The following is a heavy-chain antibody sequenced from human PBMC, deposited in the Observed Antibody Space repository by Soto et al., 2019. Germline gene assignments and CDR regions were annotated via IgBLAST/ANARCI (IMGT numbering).Heavy chain of an antibody. CDR2: ISSSSSAI. V-gene: IGHV3-48*02. Sequence: PGGSLRLSCAASGFTFSSYSMNWVRQAPGKGLEWVSYISSSSSAIYYADSVKGRFTISRDNAKNSLYLQMNSLRDEDTAVYYCARDPPSFPDYYDSSGYIDYWGQGTLVTVSS. CDR3: ARDPPSFPDYYDSSGYIDY. D-gene: IGHD3-22*01. J-gene: IGHJ4*02. CDR1: GFTFSSYS.